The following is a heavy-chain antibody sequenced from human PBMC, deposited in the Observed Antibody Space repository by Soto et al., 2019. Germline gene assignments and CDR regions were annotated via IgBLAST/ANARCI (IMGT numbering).Heavy chain of an antibody. D-gene: IGHD2-8*02. CDR3: ARRLGGVYGGNFLFDAFDI. V-gene: IGHV5-10-1*01. J-gene: IGHJ3*02. Sequence: GESLKISCKGSGYSFTSYWISWVRQMPGKGLEWMGRIDPSDSYTNYSPSFQGHVTISADKSISTAYLQWSSLKASDTAMYYCARRLGGVYGGNFLFDAFDIWGQGTMVTVS. CDR2: IDPSDSYT. CDR1: GYSFTSYW.